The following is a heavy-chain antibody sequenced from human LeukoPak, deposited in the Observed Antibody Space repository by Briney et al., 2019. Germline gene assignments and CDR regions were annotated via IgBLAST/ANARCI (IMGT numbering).Heavy chain of an antibody. D-gene: IGHD3-10*01. CDR3: ARVGALWDFYYFDY. CDR2: IYYSGST. CDR1: GGSISSGGYY. V-gene: IGHV4-31*03. J-gene: IGHJ4*02. Sequence: SETLSLTCTVSGGSISSGGYYWSWIRQHPGKGLEWIGYIYYSGSTYYNPSLKSRVTISVDTSKNQFSLKLSSVTAADTAVYYCARVGALWDFYYFDYWGQGTLVTVSS.